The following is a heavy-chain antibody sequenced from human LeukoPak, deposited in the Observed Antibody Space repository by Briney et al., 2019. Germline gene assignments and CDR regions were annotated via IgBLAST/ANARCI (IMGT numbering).Heavy chain of an antibody. D-gene: IGHD3-10*01. Sequence: GESLKISWKGSGYSFTSYWIGWVRQMPGKGLEWMGIIYPGDSDTRYSPSFQGQVTISADKSISHAYLQSSSLKASDTAMYYCARQLLWSRQNWFDPWGQGTLVTVSS. CDR1: GYSFTSYW. V-gene: IGHV5-51*01. J-gene: IGHJ5*02. CDR3: ARQLLWSRQNWFDP. CDR2: IYPGDSDT.